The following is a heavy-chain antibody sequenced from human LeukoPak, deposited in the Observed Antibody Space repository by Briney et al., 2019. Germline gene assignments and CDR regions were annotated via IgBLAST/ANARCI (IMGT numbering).Heavy chain of an antibody. CDR2: IIPIFGTA. J-gene: IGHJ5*02. V-gene: IGHV1-69*06. Sequence: SVKVSCKASGGTFSSYAISWVRQAPGQGLEWMGGIIPIFGTANYAQKFQGRVTITADKSTSTAYMELSSLRSEDTAVYYCARDPYSSSVPWFDPWGQGTLVTVSS. CDR1: GGTFSSYA. D-gene: IGHD6-6*01. CDR3: ARDPYSSSVPWFDP.